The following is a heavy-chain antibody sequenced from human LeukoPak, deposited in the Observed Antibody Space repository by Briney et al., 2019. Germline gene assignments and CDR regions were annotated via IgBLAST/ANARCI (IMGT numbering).Heavy chain of an antibody. D-gene: IGHD3-10*01. CDR2: IIPIFGTA. V-gene: IGHV1-69*05. CDR1: GGTFSSYA. CDR3: ARDGSGTWNDY. J-gene: IGHJ4*02. Sequence: GASVKVSCKASGGTFSSYAISWVRQAPGQGLEWMGGIIPIFGTANYAQKFQGRVTITTDESTSTAYMELRSLRSDDTAVYYCARDGSGTWNDYWGQGTLVTVSS.